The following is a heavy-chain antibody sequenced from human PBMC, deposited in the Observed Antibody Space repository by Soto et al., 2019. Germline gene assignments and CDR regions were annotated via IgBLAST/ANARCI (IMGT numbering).Heavy chain of an antibody. V-gene: IGHV4-4*02. CDR1: GGSISSSNW. J-gene: IGHJ6*02. CDR2: IYHSGST. D-gene: IGHD1-7*01. CDR3: ARLSQYNWNYSDYYYYYGMDV. Sequence: QVQLQESGSGLVKPSGTLSLTCAVSGGSISSSNWWSWVRQPPGKGLEWIGEIYHSGSTNYNPSLKSRVTISVDKSKNQFSLKLSSVTAADTAVYYCARLSQYNWNYSDYYYYYGMDVWGQGTTVTVSS.